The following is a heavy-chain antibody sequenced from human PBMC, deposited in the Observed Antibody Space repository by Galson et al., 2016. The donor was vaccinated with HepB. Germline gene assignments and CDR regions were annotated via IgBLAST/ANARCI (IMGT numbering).Heavy chain of an antibody. J-gene: IGHJ6*02. D-gene: IGHD3-22*01. Sequence: SETLSLTCVVSGGSISSSNWWSWVRQPPGKGLEWIGEIYHSGSTNYNPSLKSRVTISVDKSKNQFSLRLSSVTAADTAVYYCARFLYNYDYRGYSAPAGLDVWAKGPRSPSP. CDR2: IYHSGST. V-gene: IGHV4-4*02. CDR3: ARFLYNYDYRGYSAPAGLDV. CDR1: GGSISSSNW.